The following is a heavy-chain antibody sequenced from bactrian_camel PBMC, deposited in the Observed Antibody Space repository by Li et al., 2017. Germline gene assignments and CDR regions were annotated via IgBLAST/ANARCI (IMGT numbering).Heavy chain of an antibody. CDR1: RRTYSTFC. CDR2: IRRDGDE. J-gene: IGHJ4*01. Sequence: HVQLVESGGGLVQPGGSLSVSCIVSRRTYSTFCMGWFRQAPGKEREGIAGIRRDGDEYYADSVKGRFTISQDNAKTTLFLQMNSLKPEDTAMHYCAAAPCPVYSSFADWGPGTQVTVS. D-gene: IGHD5*01. V-gene: IGHV3S57*01. CDR3: AAAPCPVYSSFAD.